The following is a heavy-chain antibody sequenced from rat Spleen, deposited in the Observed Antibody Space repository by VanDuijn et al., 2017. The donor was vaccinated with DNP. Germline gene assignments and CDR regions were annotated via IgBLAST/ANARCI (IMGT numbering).Heavy chain of an antibody. Sequence: EVQLVESDGGLVQPGRSLKLSCAASGFTFSDYYMAWVRQAPTKGLEWVATISYVGSSTYYRDSVKGRFTISRDNAKSTLYLRMDSLRSEDTATYYCARGYDGYYHVNWFAYWGQGTLVTVSS. CDR1: GFTFSDYY. J-gene: IGHJ3*01. D-gene: IGHD1-12*03. CDR3: ARGYDGYYHVNWFAY. V-gene: IGHV5-29*01. CDR2: ISYVGSST.